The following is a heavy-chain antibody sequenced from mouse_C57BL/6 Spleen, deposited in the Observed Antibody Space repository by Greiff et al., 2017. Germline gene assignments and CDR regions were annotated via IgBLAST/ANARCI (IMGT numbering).Heavy chain of an antibody. CDR3: TGGLRRNFDD. CDR1: GFNIKDDY. D-gene: IGHD2-4*01. Sequence: VQLKQSGAELVRPGASVKLSCTASGFNIKDDYMHWVKQRPEQGLEWIGWIDPENGDTEYASKFQGKATITADTASNTAYLQLSSLTSEDTAVYYCTGGLRRNFDDWGQGTTLTVSS. V-gene: IGHV14-4*01. J-gene: IGHJ2*01. CDR2: IDPENGDT.